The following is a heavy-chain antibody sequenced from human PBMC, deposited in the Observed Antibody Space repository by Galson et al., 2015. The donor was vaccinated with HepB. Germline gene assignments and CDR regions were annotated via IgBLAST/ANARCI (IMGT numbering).Heavy chain of an antibody. V-gene: IGHV1-3*01. CDR2: INAGNGNT. CDR3: ARDLITDGVWGSYRTGKGYFDP. Sequence: SVKVSCKASGYTFTSYAMHWVRQAPGQRLEWMGWINAGNGNTKYSQKFQGRVTITRDTSASTAYMELSSLRSEDTAVYYCARDLITDGVWGSYRTGKGYFDPWGQGTLVTVSS. J-gene: IGHJ5*02. CDR1: GYTFTSYA. D-gene: IGHD3-16*02.